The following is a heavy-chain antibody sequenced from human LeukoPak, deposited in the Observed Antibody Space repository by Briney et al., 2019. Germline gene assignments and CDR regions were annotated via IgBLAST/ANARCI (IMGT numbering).Heavy chain of an antibody. CDR1: GFTFSSYA. CDR3: AKAARFGPRIAAAGSDLDY. CDR2: ISGSGGST. V-gene: IGHV3-23*01. J-gene: IGHJ4*02. D-gene: IGHD6-13*01. Sequence: GGSLRLSCAASGFTFSSYAMSWVRQAPGKGLEWVSAISGSGGSTYYADSVKGRFTISRDNSKNTLYLQMNSLRAEDTAVYYCAKAARFGPRIAAAGSDLDYWGQGTLVTVSS.